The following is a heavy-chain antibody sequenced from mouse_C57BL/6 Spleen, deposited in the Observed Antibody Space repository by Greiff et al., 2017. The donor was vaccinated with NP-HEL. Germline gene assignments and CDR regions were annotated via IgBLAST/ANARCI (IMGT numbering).Heavy chain of an antibody. D-gene: IGHD2-4*01. CDR1: GYSITSGYY. J-gene: IGHJ3*01. V-gene: IGHV3-6*01. CDR2: ISYDGSN. CDR3: ARARDYDYDGAWFAY. Sequence: DVQLQESGPGLVKPSQSLSLTCSVTGYSITSGYYWNWIRQFPGNKLEWMGYISYDGSNNYNPSLKNRISITRDTSKNQFFLKLNSVTTEDTATYDCARARDYDYDGAWFAYWGQGTLVTVSA.